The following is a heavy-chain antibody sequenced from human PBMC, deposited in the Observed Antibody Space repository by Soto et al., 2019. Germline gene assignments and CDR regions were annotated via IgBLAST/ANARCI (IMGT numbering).Heavy chain of an antibody. CDR2: INSDGSYT. J-gene: IGHJ4*02. V-gene: IGHV3-74*01. D-gene: IGHD2-8*01. CDR1: GFTVSGYW. Sequence: EVQLVESGGGLVQPGGSLRLSCAASGFTVSGYWMHWVRQAPGKGLTWVSRINSDGSYTSSADSVKGRFTISKDNARNPLYLQMNSLRIEDTAVYYCTRALDAIIPTAYWGQGTLVTVSS. CDR3: TRALDAIIPTAY.